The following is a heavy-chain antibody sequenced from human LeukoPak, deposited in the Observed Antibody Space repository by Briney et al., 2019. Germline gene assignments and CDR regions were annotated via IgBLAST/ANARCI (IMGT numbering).Heavy chain of an antibody. CDR1: GFTVSSNY. CDR2: IYSGGST. V-gene: IGHV3-53*01. CDR3: ARAYGSGSYYSPFDY. Sequence: PGGSLRLSCAASGFTVSSNYMSWARHAPGKGLEWVSVIYSGGSTYYADSVKGRFTISRDNSKNTLYLQMNSLRAEDTAVYYCARAYGSGSYYSPFDYWGQGTLVTVSS. D-gene: IGHD3-10*01. J-gene: IGHJ4*02.